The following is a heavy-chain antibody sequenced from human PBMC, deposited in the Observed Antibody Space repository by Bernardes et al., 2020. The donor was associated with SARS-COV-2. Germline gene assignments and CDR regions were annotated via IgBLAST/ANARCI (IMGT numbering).Heavy chain of an antibody. V-gene: IGHV4-31*03. J-gene: IGHJ5*02. D-gene: IGHD3-10*01. CDR3: ATVGYYYGSGESWFDP. CDR1: GGSISSGGYF. Sequence: TLSLTCSVSGGSISSGGYFWSWIRQHPTKGLEWIGYISDVGSTVYNPSLKSRVTLSVDTSQNYFSLNLDSVTAADTAVYYCATVGYYYGSGESWFDPWGQGTLVTVSS. CDR2: ISDVGST.